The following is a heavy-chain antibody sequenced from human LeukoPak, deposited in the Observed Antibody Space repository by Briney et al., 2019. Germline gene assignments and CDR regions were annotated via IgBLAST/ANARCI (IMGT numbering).Heavy chain of an antibody. CDR3: ARDDQLLYAFDI. CDR1: GYTFTGYY. V-gene: IGHV1-2*02. Sequence: ASVKVSCKASGYTFTGYYMHWVRQAPGQGLEWMGWINPNSGGTNYAQKFQGRVTMTRDTSISTAYMELSRLRSDDTAVYYCARDDQLLYAFDIWAKGQWSPSLQ. J-gene: IGHJ3*02. D-gene: IGHD2-2*01. CDR2: INPNSGGT.